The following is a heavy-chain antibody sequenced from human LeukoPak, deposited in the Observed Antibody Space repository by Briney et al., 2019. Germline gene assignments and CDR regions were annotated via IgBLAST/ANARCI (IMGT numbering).Heavy chain of an antibody. CDR2: ISGSGGST. CDR3: ANVQWELPYYYYYMDV. CDR1: GFTFSSYA. V-gene: IGHV3-23*01. Sequence: HPGGSLRLPCAASGFTFSSYAMSWVRQAPGKGLEWVSAISGSGGSTYYADSVKGRFTISRDNSKNTLYLQMNSLRAEDTAVYYCANVQWELPYYYYYMDVWGKGTTVTVSS. D-gene: IGHD1-26*01. J-gene: IGHJ6*03.